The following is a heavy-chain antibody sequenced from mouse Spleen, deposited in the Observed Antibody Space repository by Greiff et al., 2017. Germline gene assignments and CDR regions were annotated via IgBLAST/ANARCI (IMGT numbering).Heavy chain of an antibody. CDR2: ISSGSSTI. D-gene: IGHD1-1*01. J-gene: IGHJ3*01. CDR1: GFTFSSFG. V-gene: IGHV5-17*02. CDR3: AREAYYGSGFAY. Sequence: EVMLVESGGGLVQPGGSRKLSCAASGFTFSSFGMHWVRQAPEKGLEWVAYISSGSSTIYYADTVKGRFTISRDNPKNTLFLQMTSLRSEDTAMYYCAREAYYGSGFAYWGQGTLVTVSA.